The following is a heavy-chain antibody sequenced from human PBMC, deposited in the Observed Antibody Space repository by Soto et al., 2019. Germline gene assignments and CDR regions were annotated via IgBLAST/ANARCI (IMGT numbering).Heavy chain of an antibody. V-gene: IGHV1-3*05. CDR1: GYTFTSYA. Sequence: QVQLVQSGAEEKKPGASVKVSCKASGYTFTSYAMHWVRQAPGQRLEWMGWINAGNGNTKYSQKFQRRVTITRDTSASTSYMERSSLRYEDTAVYYCARVGGWYVPDYWGQGTLVTVSS. D-gene: IGHD6-19*01. CDR2: INAGNGNT. J-gene: IGHJ4*02. CDR3: ARVGGWYVPDY.